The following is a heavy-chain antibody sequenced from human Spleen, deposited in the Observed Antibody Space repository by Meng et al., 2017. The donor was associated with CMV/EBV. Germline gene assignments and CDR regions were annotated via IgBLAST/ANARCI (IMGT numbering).Heavy chain of an antibody. CDR2: ISGAGGST. CDR1: GFTFSSYA. D-gene: IGHD3-3*01. J-gene: IGHJ6*02. CDR3: AKDFDFNSVYGLDV. Sequence: GESLKISCAASGFTFSSYALSWVRQAPGTGLEWVSAISGAGGSTYYADSVRGRFTISRDNSKNTLYLQMSSLRAEDTAVYYCAKDFDFNSVYGLDVWGQGTTVTVSS. V-gene: IGHV3-23*01.